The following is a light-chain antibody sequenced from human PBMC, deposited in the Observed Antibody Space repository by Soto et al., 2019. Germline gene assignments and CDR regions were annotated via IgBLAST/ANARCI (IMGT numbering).Light chain of an antibody. CDR3: SSFTSAYTFD. Sequence: QSVLTQPASVSGSAGQSIAISCTGTSSDVGGYNYVSWYQQHPGKAPKLLLSEVSKRPSGVSDRFSGSKSGNTASLTISGLQTQDEADYYCSSFTSAYTFDFGTGTKVTVL. V-gene: IGLV2-14*01. J-gene: IGLJ1*01. CDR2: EVS. CDR1: SSDVGGYNY.